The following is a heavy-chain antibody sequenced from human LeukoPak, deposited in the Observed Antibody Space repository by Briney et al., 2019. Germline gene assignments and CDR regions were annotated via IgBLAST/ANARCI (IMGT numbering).Heavy chain of an antibody. J-gene: IGHJ6*02. D-gene: IGHD2-15*01. CDR2: INHSGST. CDR3: AVLPYYGMDV. Sequence: SETLSLTCTVSGGSISSGGYYWSWIRQPPGKGLEWIGEINHSGSTNYNPSLKSRVTISVDTSKNQFSLKLSSVTAADTAVYYCAVLPYYGMDVWGQGTTVTVSS. V-gene: IGHV4-39*07. CDR1: GGSISSGGYY.